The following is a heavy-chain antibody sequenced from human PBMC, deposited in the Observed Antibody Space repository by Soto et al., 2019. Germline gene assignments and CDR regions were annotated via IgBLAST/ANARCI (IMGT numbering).Heavy chain of an antibody. CDR3: ARGGGSHAHPPDY. V-gene: IGHV3-74*01. J-gene: IGHJ4*02. D-gene: IGHD1-26*01. CDR2: IAYDESTT. CDR1: GFTFSNYW. Sequence: HPVGSLRLSCAASGFTFSNYWMHWIRQAPGKGLVWVSRIAYDESTTNYADSVKGRFTISRDNAKNTLYLQMNSLRAEDTAVYYCARGGGSHAHPPDYWGQGTLVTVP.